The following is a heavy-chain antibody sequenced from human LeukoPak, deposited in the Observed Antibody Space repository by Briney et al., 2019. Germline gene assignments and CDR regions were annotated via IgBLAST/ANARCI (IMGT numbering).Heavy chain of an antibody. Sequence: ASVKVSCKASGYIFTGYYIHWVRQAPGQGLEWMGWINPHSGGTNYAQKFQGRVTMTRDTSISTAYMELSRLRSDDTAVYYCAREMKYGDYATDYWGQGTLVTVSS. CDR3: AREMKYGDYATDY. J-gene: IGHJ4*02. D-gene: IGHD4-17*01. V-gene: IGHV1-2*02. CDR2: INPHSGGT. CDR1: GYIFTGYY.